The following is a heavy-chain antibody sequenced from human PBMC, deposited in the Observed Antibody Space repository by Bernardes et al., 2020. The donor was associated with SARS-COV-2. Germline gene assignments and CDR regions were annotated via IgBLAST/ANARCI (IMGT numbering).Heavy chain of an antibody. CDR1: GFTFSTYA. J-gene: IGHJ4*02. Sequence: GGSLRLSCAASGFTFSTYAMHLVHQAPGKGLEWVEVISYGGSNKYYADSVKGRLTISRDNSKNTLYVQMNSLRAEDTAVYFCAKGGSSSWSVIDYWGQGTLVTVSS. V-gene: IGHV3-30*18. CDR3: AKGGSSSWSVIDY. D-gene: IGHD2-2*01. CDR2: ISYGGSNK.